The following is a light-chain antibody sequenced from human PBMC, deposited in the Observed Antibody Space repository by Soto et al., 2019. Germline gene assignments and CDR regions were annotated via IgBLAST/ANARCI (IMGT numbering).Light chain of an antibody. Sequence: QSVLTQPPSASGTPGQGVAISCSGSSSNMGSNPVNWYQHLPGTAPKLLIYNDNQRPSGVPDRFFGSKSGTSASLAITGLQSEDEADYYCAAWDGSLNHILFGGGTKLTVL. CDR2: NDN. V-gene: IGLV1-44*01. CDR3: AAWDGSLNHIL. CDR1: SSNMGSNP. J-gene: IGLJ2*01.